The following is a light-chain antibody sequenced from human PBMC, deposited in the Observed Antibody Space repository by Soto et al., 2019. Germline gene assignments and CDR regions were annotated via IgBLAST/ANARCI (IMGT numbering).Light chain of an antibody. J-gene: IGKJ3*01. CDR1: QSVGSY. CDR3: QQRSNPDT. Sequence: EIVLTQSPATLSLSPGERATLSCRASQSVGSYLAWYQQKPGQAPRLLISDASNRATGIPARFSGSGSGTDFTLTISSLEPEDFAVYYCQQRSNPDTFGPGTKVDIK. V-gene: IGKV3-11*01. CDR2: DAS.